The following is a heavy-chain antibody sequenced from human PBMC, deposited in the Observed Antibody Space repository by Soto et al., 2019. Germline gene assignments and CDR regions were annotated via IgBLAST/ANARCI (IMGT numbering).Heavy chain of an antibody. CDR2: INPSGGAT. D-gene: IGHD1-26*01. J-gene: IGHJ4*02. CDR3: ARALYSGSYYLFDY. Sequence: ASVKVSFKASGYTFTSYYMHWVRQAPGQGLEWMGIINPSGGATSYAQKFQGRVTMTRDTSTSTVYMELSSLRSEDTAVYYCARALYSGSYYLFDYWGQGTLVTVPQ. CDR1: GYTFTSYY. V-gene: IGHV1-46*03.